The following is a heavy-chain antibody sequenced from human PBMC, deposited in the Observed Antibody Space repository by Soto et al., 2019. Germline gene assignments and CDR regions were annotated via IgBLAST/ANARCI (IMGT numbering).Heavy chain of an antibody. Sequence: GGSLRLSCVGSGFTFSHYGMHWVRQAPGKGLEWVAVQWFDGSNKFHADSVKGRFTISRDNSQNTLYLQMDSLRAEDTAVYYCARDVGDVMSTIQGHGMDVWGQGTTVTVSS. CDR2: QWFDGSNK. J-gene: IGHJ6*02. CDR1: GFTFSHYG. D-gene: IGHD5-12*01. V-gene: IGHV3-33*01. CDR3: ARDVGDVMSTIQGHGMDV.